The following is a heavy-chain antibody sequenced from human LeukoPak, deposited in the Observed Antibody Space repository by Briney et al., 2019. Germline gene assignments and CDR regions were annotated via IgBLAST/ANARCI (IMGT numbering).Heavy chain of an antibody. Sequence: SVKVFCKASGGTFSSYAISWVRQAPGQGLEWMGGIIPIFGTANYAQKFQGRVTITADESTSTAYMELSSLRSEDTAVYYCARVISGWLATWGQGTLVTVSS. CDR2: IIPIFGTA. CDR3: ARVISGWLAT. CDR1: GGTFSSYA. J-gene: IGHJ5*02. D-gene: IGHD5-24*01. V-gene: IGHV1-69*01.